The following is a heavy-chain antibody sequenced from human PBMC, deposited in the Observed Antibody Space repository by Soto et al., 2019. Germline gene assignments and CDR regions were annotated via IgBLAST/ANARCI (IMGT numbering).Heavy chain of an antibody. CDR1: GFTFSDVY. Sequence: PGRSLRLSCAASGFTFSDVYMSXIRQAQNKGLEYISYISSSGTSANYADSVKGRFTISRDNAKNSLYLQMNSLRAEDTAVYYCARDRGAVTGQYFDYWGQGALVTVSS. D-gene: IGHD6-19*01. CDR3: ARDRGAVTGQYFDY. J-gene: IGHJ4*02. CDR2: ISSSGTSA. V-gene: IGHV3-11*05.